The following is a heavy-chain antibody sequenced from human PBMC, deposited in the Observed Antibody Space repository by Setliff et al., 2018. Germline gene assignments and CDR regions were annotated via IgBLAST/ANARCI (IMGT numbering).Heavy chain of an antibody. D-gene: IGHD3-3*01. Sequence: PGESLKISCKGSGYRFTSYWIGWVRQMPGKGLEWMGIIYPGDSDTRYSPSFQGQVTISVDKSISTAYLQWSSLKASDTAMYYCARDQYNFWSGYFYESSWFDPWGQGTLVTVSS. CDR2: IYPGDSDT. V-gene: IGHV5-51*01. J-gene: IGHJ5*02. CDR1: GYRFTSYW. CDR3: ARDQYNFWSGYFYESSWFDP.